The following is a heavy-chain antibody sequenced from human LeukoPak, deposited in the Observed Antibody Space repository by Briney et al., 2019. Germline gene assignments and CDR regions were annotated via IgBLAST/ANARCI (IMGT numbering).Heavy chain of an antibody. CDR1: GSTFTTYS. J-gene: IGHJ4*02. Sequence: GGSLRLSCAASGSTFTTYSMNWVRQAPGKGLEWVSYISSGSSTIYYADSVKGRFTISRDNAKNSLYLQMNSLRDEGTAVYYCAKGGKWDVTPFDYWGQGTLVTVSS. V-gene: IGHV3-48*02. CDR3: AKGGKWDVTPFDY. CDR2: ISSGSSTI. D-gene: IGHD1-26*01.